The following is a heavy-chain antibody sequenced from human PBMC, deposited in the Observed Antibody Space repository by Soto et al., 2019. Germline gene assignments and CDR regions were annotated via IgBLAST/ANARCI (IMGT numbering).Heavy chain of an antibody. Sequence: EVQLVESGGNLVQPGGSLRLSCAASGFRFSIYSMNWVRQAPGKGLEWSAYITSDTKTIKYADSVKGRFTISRDNGKNSVYLHMNSLRDEDTAVYYCARSVEGHFDCWGQGTVVTVSA. CDR2: ITSDTKTI. CDR3: ARSVEGHFDC. J-gene: IGHJ4*02. V-gene: IGHV3-48*02. CDR1: GFRFSIYS. D-gene: IGHD6-19*01.